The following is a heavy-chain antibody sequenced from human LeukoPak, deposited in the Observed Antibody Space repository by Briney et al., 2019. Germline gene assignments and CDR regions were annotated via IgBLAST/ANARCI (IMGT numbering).Heavy chain of an antibody. J-gene: IGHJ4*02. D-gene: IGHD3-22*01. CDR3: AVSYYSDSRGYYDY. V-gene: IGHV5-51*01. CDR1: GYNFAIYW. Sequence: GESLKISCQGSGYNFAIYWIAWVRQMPGKGLEWMGIIYPGDSDTRYNPSFQGHITISADKSVITAYLQWSSLKASDTAMYYCAVSYYSDSRGYYDYWGQGTLVTVSS. CDR2: IYPGDSDT.